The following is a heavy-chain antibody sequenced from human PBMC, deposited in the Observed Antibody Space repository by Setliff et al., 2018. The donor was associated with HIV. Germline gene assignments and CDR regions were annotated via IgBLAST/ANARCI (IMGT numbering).Heavy chain of an antibody. CDR1: GASISSHY. J-gene: IGHJ4*02. CDR2: IYSTGST. V-gene: IGHV4-59*11. CDR3: AKGAGFYGDYTLDY. Sequence: PSETLSLTCTVSGASISSHYWSWIRQSPGKELEWIGYIYSTGSTNYNPSLQSRVTISMDASKNNFSLKLTSVTAADTAVYYCAKGAGFYGDYTLDYWGQGNLVTVS. D-gene: IGHD4-17*01.